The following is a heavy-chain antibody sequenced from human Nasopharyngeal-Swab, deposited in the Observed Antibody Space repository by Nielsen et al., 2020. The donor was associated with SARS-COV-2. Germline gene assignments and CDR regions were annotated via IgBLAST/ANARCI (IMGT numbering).Heavy chain of an antibody. V-gene: IGHV3-23*01. CDR3: AKMYYYDSSGYSFDY. CDR1: GFTFSSYA. D-gene: IGHD3-22*01. CDR2: ISGSGGST. Sequence: GESLKISCAASGFTFSSYAMSWVRQAPGKGPEWVSAISGSGGSTYYADSVKGRFTISRDNSKNTLYLQMNSLRAEDTAVYYCAKMYYYDSSGYSFDYWGQGTLVTVSS. J-gene: IGHJ4*02.